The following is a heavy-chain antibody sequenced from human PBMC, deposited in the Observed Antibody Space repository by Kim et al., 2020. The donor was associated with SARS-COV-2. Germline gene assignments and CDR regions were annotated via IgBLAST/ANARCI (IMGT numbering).Heavy chain of an antibody. Sequence: GGSLRLSCAASGFTFGDYAMHWVRQAPGKGLEWVSGISWNSGSIGYADSVKGRFTISRDNAKNSLYLQMNSLRAEDTALYYCAKDSAGSIVDYGDNNWFDPWGQGTLVTVSS. D-gene: IGHD4-17*01. J-gene: IGHJ5*02. CDR2: ISWNSGSI. V-gene: IGHV3-9*01. CDR1: GFTFGDYA. CDR3: AKDSAGSIVDYGDNNWFDP.